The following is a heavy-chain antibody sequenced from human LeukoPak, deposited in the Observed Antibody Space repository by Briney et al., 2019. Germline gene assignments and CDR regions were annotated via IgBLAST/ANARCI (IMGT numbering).Heavy chain of an antibody. D-gene: IGHD1-26*01. CDR1: GYTFTSYG. V-gene: IGHV1-18*01. CDR3: ARRGGSSTPNYYYGMDV. CDR2: ISAYNGNT. Sequence: ASVKVSCKASGYTFTSYGISWVRQAPGQGLEWMGWISAYNGNTNYAQKLQGRVTMTTDTSTSTAYMELRSLRSDDTAVYYCARRGGSSTPNYYYGMDVWGQGTTVTVSS. J-gene: IGHJ6*02.